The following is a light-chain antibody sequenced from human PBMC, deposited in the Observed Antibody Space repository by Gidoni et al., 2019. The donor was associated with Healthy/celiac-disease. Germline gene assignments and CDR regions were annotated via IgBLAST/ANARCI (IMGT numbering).Light chain of an antibody. CDR2: QDS. J-gene: IGLJ2*01. CDR3: QAWDSSTYVV. V-gene: IGLV3-1*01. Sequence: SYELTQPPSVSVSPGQTASITCSGDQLGDKYACCYQQKPGQSPVLVIYQDSKRPSGIPERFSGSNSGNTATLTISGTQAMDEADYYCQAWDSSTYVVFGGGTKLTVL. CDR1: QLGDKY.